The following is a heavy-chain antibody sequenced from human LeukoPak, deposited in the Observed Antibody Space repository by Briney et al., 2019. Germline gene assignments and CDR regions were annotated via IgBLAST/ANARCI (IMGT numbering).Heavy chain of an antibody. CDR2: ISYDGSNK. CDR3: AKPPREYYDYVWGSYLFDY. V-gene: IGHV3-30*18. Sequence: GGSLRLSCAASGFTFSSYGMHWVRQAPGKGLEWVAVISYDGSNKYYADSVKGRFTISRDNSKNTLYLQMNSLRAEDTAVYYCAKPPREYYDYVWGSYLFDYWGQGTLVTVSS. J-gene: IGHJ4*02. D-gene: IGHD3-16*01. CDR1: GFTFSSYG.